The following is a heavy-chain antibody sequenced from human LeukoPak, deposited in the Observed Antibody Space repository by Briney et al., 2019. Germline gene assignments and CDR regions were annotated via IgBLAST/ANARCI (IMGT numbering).Heavy chain of an antibody. J-gene: IGHJ4*02. CDR1: EFALSSYA. D-gene: IGHD3-22*01. V-gene: IGHV3-23*01. CDR3: AKAVDGRGYYFERGADF. CDR2: ISGNGAHP. Sequence: GGSLRLSCAASEFALSSYAMSWVRQAPGKGLEWVSSISGNGAHPYYADSVKGRFTISRDFSRNAVYLQMSSLRVEDTAEYYCAKAVDGRGYYFERGADFWGQGTMVTVSS.